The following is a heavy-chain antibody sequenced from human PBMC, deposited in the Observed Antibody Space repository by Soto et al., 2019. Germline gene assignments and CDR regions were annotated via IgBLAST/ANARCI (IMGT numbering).Heavy chain of an antibody. CDR2: VYTRGYS. Sequence: VQLQESGPRLVKPSETLSLICTVSGGSISSDYLSWIRQPAGKGLEWIGRVYTRGYSNSNPSLKSRVTMSVDTSKKQFSLNLSSVTAAESAVYYWAREPTTAGTVNWFDPWGQGTLVTVSS. CDR1: GGSISSDY. J-gene: IGHJ5*02. CDR3: AREPTTAGTVNWFDP. V-gene: IGHV4-4*07. D-gene: IGHD6-13*01.